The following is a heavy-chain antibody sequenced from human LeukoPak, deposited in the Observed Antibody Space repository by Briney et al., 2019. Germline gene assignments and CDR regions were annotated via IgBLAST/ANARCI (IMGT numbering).Heavy chain of an antibody. D-gene: IGHD3-10*01. V-gene: IGHV4-59*13. CDR2: IYYSGST. J-gene: IGHJ4*02. Sequence: SETLSLTCTVSGGSISSYYWSWIRQPPGKGLEWIGYIYYSGSTNYNPSLKSRVTISVDTSKNQFSLKLSSVTAAGTAVYYCARRRYGSGSYYNFDYWGQGTLVTVSS. CDR1: GGSISSYY. CDR3: ARRRYGSGSYYNFDY.